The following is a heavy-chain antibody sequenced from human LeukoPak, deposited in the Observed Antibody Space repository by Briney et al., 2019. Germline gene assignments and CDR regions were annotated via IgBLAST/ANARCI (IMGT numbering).Heavy chain of an antibody. CDR2: LSYDGKKK. CDR1: GFTFSHYG. V-gene: IGHV3-30*03. J-gene: IGHJ5*02. D-gene: IGHD2-21*02. Sequence: PGGSLRLSCAASGFTFSHYGMHWVRQGPGKGLEWVAVLSYDGKKKFYADSVQGRFTISRDNSKNTVYLEMNNLRPEDTAVCSCATDESTRCNGDCPLDPWGQGPLVTVSS. CDR3: ATDESTRCNGDCPLDP.